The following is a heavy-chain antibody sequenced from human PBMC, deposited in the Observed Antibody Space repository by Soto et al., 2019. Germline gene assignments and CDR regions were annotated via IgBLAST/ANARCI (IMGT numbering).Heavy chain of an antibody. D-gene: IGHD4-17*01. CDR2: IGSKGETYAT. CDR3: ARAGPYGDYLNY. J-gene: IGHJ4*02. Sequence: PGGSLRLSCAASGFTFGASSLQWVRQASGKGLEWLGRIGSKGETYATTYAASVKGRFTISRDDSKKTAYLQMNSLESEDTAVYYCARAGPYGDYLNYWGQGTLVTVSS. CDR1: GFTFGASS. V-gene: IGHV3-73*01.